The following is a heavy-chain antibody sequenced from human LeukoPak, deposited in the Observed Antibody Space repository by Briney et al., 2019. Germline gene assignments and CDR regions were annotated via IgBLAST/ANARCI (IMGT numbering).Heavy chain of an antibody. D-gene: IGHD3-22*01. V-gene: IGHV4-61*02. CDR3: ARSYYYDSSTNWFDP. Sequence: KASETLSLTCTVSGGSISSGSYYWSWIRQPAGKGLEWIGRIYTSGSTNYNPSLKSRVTISVDTSKNQFSLKLSSVTAADTAVYYCARSYYYDSSTNWFDPWGQGTLVTVSS. J-gene: IGHJ5*02. CDR2: IYTSGST. CDR1: GGSISSGSYY.